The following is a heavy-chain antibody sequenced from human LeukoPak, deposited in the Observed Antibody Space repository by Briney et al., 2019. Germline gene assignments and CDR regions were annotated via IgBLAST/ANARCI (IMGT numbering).Heavy chain of an antibody. D-gene: IGHD6-6*01. Sequence: SETLSLTCAVSGGSISSGGYSWSWIRQPPGKGLEWIGYIYYSGSTYYNPSLKSRVTISVDRSKNQFSLKLSSVTAADTAVYYCARGSSIAVDSWGQGTLVTVSS. J-gene: IGHJ4*02. CDR2: IYYSGST. CDR1: GGSISSGGYS. V-gene: IGHV4-30-2*01. CDR3: ARGSSIAVDS.